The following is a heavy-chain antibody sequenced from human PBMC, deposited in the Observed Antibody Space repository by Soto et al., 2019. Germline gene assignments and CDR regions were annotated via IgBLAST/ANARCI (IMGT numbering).Heavy chain of an antibody. CDR3: ARVLRYLEWSRNWFDP. CDR1: GYTFTSYG. D-gene: IGHD3-3*01. J-gene: IGHJ5*02. CDR2: ISDYNGNT. V-gene: IGHV1-18*04. Sequence: QVQLVQSGAEVKKPGASVKVSCKASGYTFTSYGISWVRQAPGQGVEWMGWISDYNGNTNYAQKLQGRVTMTTHTPTSTAYMELRSLRSDDTAVYYCARVLRYLEWSRNWFDPWGQGTLVTVSS.